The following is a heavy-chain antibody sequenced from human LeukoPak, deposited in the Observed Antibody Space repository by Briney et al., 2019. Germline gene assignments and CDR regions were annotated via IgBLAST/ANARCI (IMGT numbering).Heavy chain of an antibody. CDR1: GYTFTGYY. Sequence: ASVKVSCKASGYTFTGYYMHWVRQAPGQGLEWMGWINPNSGGTNYAQKFQGRVTMTRDTSISTAYMELSRLRSDDPAVYYCARAKKKYYYGSGSLNWFDPWGQGTLVTVSS. D-gene: IGHD3-10*01. CDR2: INPNSGGT. CDR3: ARAKKKYYYGSGSLNWFDP. V-gene: IGHV1-2*02. J-gene: IGHJ5*02.